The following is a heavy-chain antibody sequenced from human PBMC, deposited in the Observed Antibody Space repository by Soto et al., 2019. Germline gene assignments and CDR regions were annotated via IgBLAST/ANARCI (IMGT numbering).Heavy chain of an antibody. CDR1: GGSISSSSYY. CDR2: IYYSGST. V-gene: IGHV4-39*01. J-gene: IGHJ4*02. D-gene: IGHD3-10*01. Sequence: QLQLQESGPGLVKPSETLSLTCTVSGGSISSSSYYWGWIRQPPGKGLEWIGSIYYSGSTYYNPSLKSRVTISVDTSKNQFSLKLSSVTAADTAVYYCASGVTYYYGSGSSPIIDYWGQGTLVTVSS. CDR3: ASGVTYYYGSGSSPIIDY.